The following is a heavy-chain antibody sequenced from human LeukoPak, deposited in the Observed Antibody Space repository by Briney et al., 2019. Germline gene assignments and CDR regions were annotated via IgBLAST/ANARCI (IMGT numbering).Heavy chain of an antibody. CDR2: VWYDGSDK. CDR1: GFTFSTYG. D-gene: IGHD3-10*01. V-gene: IGHV3-33*01. CDR3: ATGERMVRGDGVDY. J-gene: IGHJ4*02. Sequence: GGSLRLSCATSGFTFSTYGMHWVRQTPGKGLEWVAVVWYDGSDKYYADSVKGRFTISRDNSKNTLYLQMNSLRAEDTAVYFCATGERMVRGDGVDYWGQGTLVTVSS.